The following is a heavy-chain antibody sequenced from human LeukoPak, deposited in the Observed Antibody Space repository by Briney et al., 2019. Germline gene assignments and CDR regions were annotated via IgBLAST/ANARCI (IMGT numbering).Heavy chain of an antibody. V-gene: IGHV4-39*01. J-gene: IGHJ4*02. Sequence: SETLSLTCTVSGGSISSSGYYWAWIRQPPGKGLEWIGSIYYGGSTYYNPSPKSRVTLSVDTSKNQFSLKLSSVTAADTAVYYCARTYSTTWDYWGQGTLVTVSS. CDR2: IYYGGST. D-gene: IGHD2-2*01. CDR3: ARTYSTTWDY. CDR1: GGSISSSGYY.